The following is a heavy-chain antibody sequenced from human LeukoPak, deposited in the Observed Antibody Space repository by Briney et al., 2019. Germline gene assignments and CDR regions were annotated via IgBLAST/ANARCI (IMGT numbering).Heavy chain of an antibody. V-gene: IGHV1-2*02. J-gene: IGHJ4*02. CDR1: GYTFTSYG. Sequence: ASVKVSCKASGYTFTSYGISWVRQAPGQGLEWMGWINPNSGGTNYAQKFQGRVTMTRDTSISTAYMELSRLRSDDTAVYYCARIPVGATLFDYWGQGTLVTVSS. CDR3: ARIPVGATLFDY. D-gene: IGHD1-26*01. CDR2: INPNSGGT.